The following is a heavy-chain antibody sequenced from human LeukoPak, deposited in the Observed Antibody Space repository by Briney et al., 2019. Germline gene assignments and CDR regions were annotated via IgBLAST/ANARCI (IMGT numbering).Heavy chain of an antibody. Sequence: SETLSLTCAVYGGSFSGYYWSWIRQPPGKGLEWIGEINHSGSTNYNPSLKSRVTISVDTSKNQFSLKLSSVTAADTAVYYCARARESLATFDPWGQGTLVTVSS. CDR1: GGSFSGYY. V-gene: IGHV4-34*01. D-gene: IGHD3-10*01. CDR2: INHSGST. CDR3: ARARESLATFDP. J-gene: IGHJ5*02.